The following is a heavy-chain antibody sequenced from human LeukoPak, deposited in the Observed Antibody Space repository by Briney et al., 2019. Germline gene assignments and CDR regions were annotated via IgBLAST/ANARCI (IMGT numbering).Heavy chain of an antibody. J-gene: IGHJ5*02. Sequence: ASVKVSCKASGYTFTGYYMHWVRQAPGQGLEWMGWINPNSGGTNYAQKFQGRVTMTRDTSISTAYMELSRLRSDDTAVYYCARGGMITFGGVPWFDPWGQGTLVTVSS. D-gene: IGHD3-16*01. CDR2: INPNSGGT. CDR3: ARGGMITFGGVPWFDP. CDR1: GYTFTGYY. V-gene: IGHV1-2*02.